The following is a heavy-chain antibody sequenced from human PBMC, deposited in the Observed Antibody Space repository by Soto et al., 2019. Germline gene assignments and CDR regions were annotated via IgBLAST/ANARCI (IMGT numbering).Heavy chain of an antibody. CDR1: GYRFSSYW. Sequence: GESLKISCKGSGYRFSSYWIAWVRQMPGKGLEWMGIIYPGDSDTRYSPSFQGQVTFSVDKSNNTAYLQWSSLKAPDTAMYYCARQGSNGAYYYYGMDVWGQGTAVTVSS. CDR2: IYPGDSDT. V-gene: IGHV5-51*01. CDR3: ARQGSNGAYYYYGMDV. J-gene: IGHJ6*02. D-gene: IGHD2-8*01.